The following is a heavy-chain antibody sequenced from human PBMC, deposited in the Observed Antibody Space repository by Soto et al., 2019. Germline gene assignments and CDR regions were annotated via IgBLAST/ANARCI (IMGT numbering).Heavy chain of an antibody. D-gene: IGHD2-2*01. CDR2: IIPIVDRA. CDR1: GGTFSTYT. J-gene: IGHJ4*02. Sequence: QVQLVQSGAEVKKPGSSVRVSCKASGGTFSTYTISWVRQAPGQGLEWMGRIIPIVDRANYSQKFHVRVTITADKSTNTAYMELSSLRSDDTAVYDCARDLAITVPAPMGYWGQGTLVTVSS. CDR3: ARDLAITVPAPMGY. V-gene: IGHV1-69*08.